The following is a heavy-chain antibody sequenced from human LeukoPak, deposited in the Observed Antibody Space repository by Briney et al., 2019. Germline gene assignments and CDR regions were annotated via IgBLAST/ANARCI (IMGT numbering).Heavy chain of an antibody. Sequence: GRSLRLSCAASGFAFSNYATHWVRQAPGKGLEWVALISYDGSNKCYADSVKGRFTISSDNSKNTLYLQMNSLRAEDTAVYYCAKPPHQKKFFFDYWGQGTLVTVSS. CDR1: GFAFSNYA. CDR3: AKPPHQKKFFFDY. D-gene: IGHD1-14*01. J-gene: IGHJ4*02. V-gene: IGHV3-30-3*02. CDR2: ISYDGSNK.